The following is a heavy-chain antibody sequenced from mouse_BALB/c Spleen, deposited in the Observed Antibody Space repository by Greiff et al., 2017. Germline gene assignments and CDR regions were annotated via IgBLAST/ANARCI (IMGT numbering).Heavy chain of an antibody. Sequence: EVNLVESGGGLVKPGGSLKLSCAASGFTFSSYAMSWVRQTPEKRLEWVASISSGGSTYYPDSVKGRFTISRDNARNILYLQMSSLRSEDTAMYYCARGTTVVFPDYWGQGTTLTVSS. CDR2: ISSGGST. CDR3: ARGTTVVFPDY. J-gene: IGHJ2*01. CDR1: GFTFSSYA. V-gene: IGHV5-6-5*01. D-gene: IGHD1-1*01.